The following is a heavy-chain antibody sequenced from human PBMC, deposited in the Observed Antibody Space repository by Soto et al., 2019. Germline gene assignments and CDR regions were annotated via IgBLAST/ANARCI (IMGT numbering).Heavy chain of an antibody. V-gene: IGHV3-23*01. D-gene: IGHD3-10*01. J-gene: IGHJ6*02. CDR1: GFTFSSYA. Sequence: EVQLLESGGGLVQPGGSLRLSCAASGFTFSSYAMSWVRPAPGKGLEWVSGISGSGRSTYYADSEKGRFTISRDNSKNTLYLQMNSLRAEDTAVYYCANFRGDYDTIKYHMDVWGQGTTVTVSS. CDR2: ISGSGRST. CDR3: ANFRGDYDTIKYHMDV.